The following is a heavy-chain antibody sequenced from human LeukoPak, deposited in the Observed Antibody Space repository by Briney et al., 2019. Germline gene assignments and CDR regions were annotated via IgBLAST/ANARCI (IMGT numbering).Heavy chain of an antibody. D-gene: IGHD3-22*01. CDR2: IYYSGST. J-gene: IGHJ4*02. Sequence: SETLSLTCTVSAGSISSYYWSWIRQPPGKGLEWIGYIYYSGSTDYNPSLKSRVTMSVDTSRNQFSLNLRSVTAADTAVYYCATLQSSGYDYSDYWGQGILVTVSS. CDR3: ATLQSSGYDYSDY. CDR1: AGSISSYY. V-gene: IGHV4-59*08.